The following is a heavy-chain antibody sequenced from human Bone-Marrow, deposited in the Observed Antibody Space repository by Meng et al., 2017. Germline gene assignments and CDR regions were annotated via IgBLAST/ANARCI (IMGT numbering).Heavy chain of an antibody. D-gene: IGHD6-13*01. CDR3: ARTTGYSSSWYETFFDY. V-gene: IGHV1-69*01. CDR2: IIPIFGTA. J-gene: IGHJ4*02. Sequence: QLAAVPAGAEVKKPGSSVKVACKASGGTFSSYAISWVRQAPGQGLEWMGGIIPIFGTANYAQKFQGRVTITADESTSTAYMELSSLRSEDTAVYYCARTTGYSSSWYETFFDYWGQGTLVTVSS. CDR1: GGTFSSYA.